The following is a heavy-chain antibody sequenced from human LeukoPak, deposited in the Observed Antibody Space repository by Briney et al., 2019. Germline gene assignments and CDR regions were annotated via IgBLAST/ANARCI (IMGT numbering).Heavy chain of an antibody. CDR3: ARLTVTYYFDY. CDR1: GFTVSSNY. V-gene: IGHV3-53*01. Sequence: GGSLRLSCAASGFTVSSNYMSWVRQAPGKGLEWVSVIYSGGTTYYADSVKGRFTISRDNSKNTMYLQMSSLRAEDTAVYYCARLTVTYYFDYWGQGTLVTVSS. D-gene: IGHD4-17*01. J-gene: IGHJ4*02. CDR2: IYSGGTT.